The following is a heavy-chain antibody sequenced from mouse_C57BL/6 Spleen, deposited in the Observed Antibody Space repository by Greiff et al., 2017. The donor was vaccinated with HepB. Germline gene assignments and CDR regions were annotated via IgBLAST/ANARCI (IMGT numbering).Heavy chain of an antibody. Sequence: EVQLQQSGPGLVKPSQSLSLTCSVTGYSITSGYYWNWIRQFPGNKLEWMGYISYDGSNNYNPSLKNRISITRDTSKNQFFLKLNSVTTEDTATYYCARGGFYYYGPFDYWGQGTTLTVSS. CDR2: ISYDGSN. J-gene: IGHJ2*01. D-gene: IGHD1-1*01. CDR1: GYSITSGYY. CDR3: ARGGFYYYGPFDY. V-gene: IGHV3-6*01.